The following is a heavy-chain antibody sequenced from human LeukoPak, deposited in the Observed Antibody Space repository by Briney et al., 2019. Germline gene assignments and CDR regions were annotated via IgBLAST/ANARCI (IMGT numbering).Heavy chain of an antibody. CDR3: AKDINGIALGYFQH. J-gene: IGHJ1*01. Sequence: GGSLRLSCAASGFTFDDYAMHWVRQAPGKGLEWVSLISWDGGSTYYADSVKGRFTISRDNSKNSLYLQMNSLRAEGTALYYCAKDINGIALGYFQHWGQGTLVTVSS. CDR1: GFTFDDYA. V-gene: IGHV3-43D*04. CDR2: ISWDGGST. D-gene: IGHD6-19*01.